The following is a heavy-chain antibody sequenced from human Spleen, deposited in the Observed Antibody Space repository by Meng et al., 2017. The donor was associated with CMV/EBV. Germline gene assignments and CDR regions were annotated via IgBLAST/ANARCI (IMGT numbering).Heavy chain of an antibody. Sequence: LSLTCAASGFPFSSYSMNWVRQAPGKGLEWVSSISSSSSYIYYANSVKGRFTISRDNAKNSLYLQMNSLRAEDTAVYYCARGAAVAKNYYYGMDVWGQGTTVTVSS. CDR3: ARGAAVAKNYYYGMDV. J-gene: IGHJ6*02. CDR2: ISSSSSYI. V-gene: IGHV3-21*01. D-gene: IGHD6-19*01. CDR1: GFPFSSYS.